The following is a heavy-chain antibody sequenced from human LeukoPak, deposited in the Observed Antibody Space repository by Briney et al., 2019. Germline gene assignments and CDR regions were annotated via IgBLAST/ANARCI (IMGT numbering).Heavy chain of an antibody. CDR3: ARAFYPGYYSYMAV. CDR2: IYYSGST. Sequence: SETLSLTCTVSGGSISSYYWSWIRQPPGKGVEWIGYIYYSGSTNYNPSLKSRVTISVDTSKNQFSLKLRSVTAADTAVYYCARAFYPGYYSYMAVWGKGTTVTVSS. CDR1: GGSISSYY. D-gene: IGHD3-3*02. V-gene: IGHV4-59*01. J-gene: IGHJ6*03.